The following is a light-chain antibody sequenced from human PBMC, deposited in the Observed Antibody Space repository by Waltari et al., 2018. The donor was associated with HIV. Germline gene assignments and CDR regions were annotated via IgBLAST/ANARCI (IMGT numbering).Light chain of an antibody. V-gene: IGLV6-57*01. Sequence: NFMLTQPHSVSDSPGKTVTISCTRNSGSIASHSGQWYQQRPGSSPPPVIFDHSQRPSGVSDRFSASIATSSHSASLTIVGLKTEDEGDFFCHSYDSDNQIFGGGTKLTVL. CDR1: SGSIASHS. CDR2: DHS. J-gene: IGLJ2*01. CDR3: HSYDSDNQI.